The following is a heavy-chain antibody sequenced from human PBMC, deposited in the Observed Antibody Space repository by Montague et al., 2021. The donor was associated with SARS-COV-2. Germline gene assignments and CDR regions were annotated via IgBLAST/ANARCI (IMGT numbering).Heavy chain of an antibody. Sequence: SETLSLTCSVSGFSISSGFYRAWIRQSPGKGPEWIGTVYHSGYTHYNPSLKGRVTVSIDTSKNQFSLTVTSVTAADTAVYFCARRGYTGSDYFDYWGQGTLVTVSS. CDR2: VYHSGYT. CDR3: ARRGYTGSDYFDY. D-gene: IGHD5-12*01. J-gene: IGHJ4*02. CDR1: GFSISSGFY. V-gene: IGHV4-38-2*01.